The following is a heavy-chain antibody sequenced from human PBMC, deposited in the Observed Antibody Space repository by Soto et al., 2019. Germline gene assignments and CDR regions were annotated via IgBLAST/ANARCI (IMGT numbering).Heavy chain of an antibody. Sequence: QVQLQESGPGLVKPSQTLSLTCTVSGGSISSGGYYWSWIRQHPRKGLAWIGYIYYSGSTYYNPSLKSRVTISVDTSKNQFSLKLSSVTAADTAVYYCAPRGIQHNWFDPWGQGTLVTVSS. CDR1: GGSISSGGYY. CDR3: APRGIQHNWFDP. V-gene: IGHV4-31*03. J-gene: IGHJ5*02. CDR2: IYYSGST. D-gene: IGHD5-18*01.